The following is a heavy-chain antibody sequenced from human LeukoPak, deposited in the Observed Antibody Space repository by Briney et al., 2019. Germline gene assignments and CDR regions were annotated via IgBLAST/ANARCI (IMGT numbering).Heavy chain of an antibody. CDR2: IDSSSSTI. D-gene: IGHD5-18*01. CDR1: GFPFITYN. V-gene: IGHV3-48*04. Sequence: PGGSLRLSCAVSGFPFITYNTNWVRQAPGKGLEWVSYIDSSSSTIYYADSVKGRFTISRDNAKNSLYLQMNSLRAEDTAVYYCARESGYRGDAFDIWGQGTMVTVSS. J-gene: IGHJ3*02. CDR3: ARESGYRGDAFDI.